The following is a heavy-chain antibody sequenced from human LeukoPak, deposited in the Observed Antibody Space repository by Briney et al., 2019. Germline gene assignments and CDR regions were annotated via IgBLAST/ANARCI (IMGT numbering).Heavy chain of an antibody. J-gene: IGHJ3*02. D-gene: IGHD3-3*01. CDR3: ARNTYYDFWSGYLDAFDI. V-gene: IGHV4-30-2*01. Sequence: SQTLSLTCAVSGGSISSGGYSWSWIRQPPGKGLEWIGYIYHSGSTYYNPSLKSRVTISVDRSKNQFPLKLSSVTAADTAVYYCARNTYYDFWSGYLDAFDIWGQGTMVTVSS. CDR1: GGSISSGGYS. CDR2: IYHSGST.